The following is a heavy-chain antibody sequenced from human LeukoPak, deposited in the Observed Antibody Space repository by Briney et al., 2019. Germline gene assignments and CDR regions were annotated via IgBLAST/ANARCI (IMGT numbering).Heavy chain of an antibody. D-gene: IGHD2-2*01. CDR2: MNPNSGNT. CDR3: ARFEGYQLLGFDP. Sequence: ASVKVSCKASGYTFTSYDINWVRQAPGQGLEWMGWMNPNSGNTDYAQKFQGRVTITRNTPINTAYMELSSLRSEDTAVYYCARFEGYQLLGFDPWGQGTLVTVSS. J-gene: IGHJ5*02. CDR1: GYTFTSYD. V-gene: IGHV1-8*03.